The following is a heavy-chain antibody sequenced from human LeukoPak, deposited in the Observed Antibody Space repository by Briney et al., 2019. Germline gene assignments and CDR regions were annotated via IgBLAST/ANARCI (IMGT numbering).Heavy chain of an antibody. CDR3: ARRRDLYSGSYYPFDY. CDR1: GYSFTSYW. Sequence: PGESLKISCKGSGYSFTSYWIGWVRQLPGKGLKWMGIIYPGDSDARYSPSFQGQVTISADKSISTAYLQWSSLKASDTAKYYCARRRDLYSGSYYPFDYWGQGTLVTVSS. CDR2: IYPGDSDA. V-gene: IGHV5-51*01. D-gene: IGHD1-26*01. J-gene: IGHJ4*02.